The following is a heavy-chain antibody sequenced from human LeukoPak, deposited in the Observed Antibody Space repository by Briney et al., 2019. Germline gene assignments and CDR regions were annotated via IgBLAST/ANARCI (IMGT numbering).Heavy chain of an antibody. CDR1: GFTFSSYW. CDR3: ARGFLQLTPYYFDY. D-gene: IGHD1-1*01. V-gene: IGHV3-66*01. CDR2: IHNDGNT. Sequence: GGSLRLSCAASGFTFSSYWMSWVRQAPEKGLEWVSIIHNDGNTYYAHSVKGRFTVSRDNSKNTVSLQMDSLRVDDTAVYFCARGFLQLTPYYFDYWGQGTLVTVSS. J-gene: IGHJ4*02.